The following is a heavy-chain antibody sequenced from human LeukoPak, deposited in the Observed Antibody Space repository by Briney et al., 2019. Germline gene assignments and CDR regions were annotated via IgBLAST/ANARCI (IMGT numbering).Heavy chain of an antibody. D-gene: IGHD5-12*01. J-gene: IGHJ4*02. CDR2: IIPIVNMV. CDR1: GDAFSTYV. CDR3: ARRIGERFSAHEYLDS. Sequence: ASVKVSCKASGDAFSTYVFTWVRQAPGQGLEWMGRIIPIVNMVDYAEEFQGRVSITADKSTSTAYMEVSGLRSEDTAVYYCARRIGERFSAHEYLDSWGQGTQVTVSS. V-gene: IGHV1-69*04.